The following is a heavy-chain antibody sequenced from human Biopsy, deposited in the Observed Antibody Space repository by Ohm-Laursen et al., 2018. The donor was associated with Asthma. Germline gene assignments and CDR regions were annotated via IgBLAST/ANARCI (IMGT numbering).Heavy chain of an antibody. J-gene: IGHJ4*02. D-gene: IGHD2-21*01. CDR2: ISWNSGSI. CDR3: AKATLGDIGKDY. CDR1: GFSGLTFRDFG. V-gene: IGHV3-9*01. Sequence: SLRLSCAASGFSGLTFRDFGMHWVRQAPGKGLEWVSGISWNSGSIGYADSVKGRFTISRDNAKNSLYLQMNSLRVEDTALYYCAKATLGDIGKDYWGQGTLVTVSS.